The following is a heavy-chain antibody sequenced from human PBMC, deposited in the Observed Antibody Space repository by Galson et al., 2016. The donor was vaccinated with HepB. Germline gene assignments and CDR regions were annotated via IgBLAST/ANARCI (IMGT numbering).Heavy chain of an antibody. CDR3: AREDGYNFGGPRPNYGMDV. CDR1: GFTFSNYI. D-gene: IGHD5-24*01. Sequence: SLRLSCAASGFTFSNYIMNWVRQAPGKGLEWVSSISTSGNYIFYVDSVKGRFTISRDNVKNSLFLKMNSLRAEDTAVYYCAREDGYNFGGPRPNYGMDVWGQGTTVTVSS. J-gene: IGHJ6*02. CDR2: ISTSGNYI. V-gene: IGHV3-21*06.